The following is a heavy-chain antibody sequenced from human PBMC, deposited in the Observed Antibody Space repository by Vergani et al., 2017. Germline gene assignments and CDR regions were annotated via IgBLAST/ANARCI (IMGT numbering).Heavy chain of an antibody. CDR1: GGSISSSSYY. D-gene: IGHD1-26*01. CDR2: IYYSGST. Sequence: QLQLQESGPGLVKPSETLSLTCTVSGGSISSSSYYWGWIRQPPGKGLEWIGSIYYSGSTYYNPSLKSRVTISVDTSKNQFSLKLSSVTAADTAVYYCARETSDGGSYHTYYYGMDVWGQGTTVTVSS. CDR3: ARETSDGGSYHTYYYGMDV. V-gene: IGHV4-39*07. J-gene: IGHJ6*02.